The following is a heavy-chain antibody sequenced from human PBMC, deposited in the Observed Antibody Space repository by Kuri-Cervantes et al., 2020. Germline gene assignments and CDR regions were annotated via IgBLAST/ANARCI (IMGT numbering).Heavy chain of an antibody. CDR1: GGSVSSGDYY. CDR2: IYYSGST. CDR3: ARRVAVSSAVH. V-gene: IGHV4-39*01. Sequence: SETLSLTCTVSGGSVSSGDYYWSWIRQPPGKGLEWIGNIYYSGSTYYNPSLKSRVTISVDTSKNQFSLKLSSVTAADTAVYYCARRVAVSSAVHWGLGTLVTVSS. J-gene: IGHJ4*02. D-gene: IGHD6-19*01.